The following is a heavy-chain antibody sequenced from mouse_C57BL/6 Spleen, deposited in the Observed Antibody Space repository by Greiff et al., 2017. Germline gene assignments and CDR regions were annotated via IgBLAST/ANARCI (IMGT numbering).Heavy chain of an antibody. Sequence: EVKLQESGPGLVKPSQSLSLTCSVTGYSITSGYYWNWIRQFPGNKLEWMGYISYDGSNNYNPSLKNRISITRDTSKNQFFLKLNSVTTEDTATYYCARYDYDAYWYFDVWGTGTTVTVSS. V-gene: IGHV3-6*01. J-gene: IGHJ1*03. D-gene: IGHD2-4*01. CDR2: ISYDGSN. CDR3: ARYDYDAYWYFDV. CDR1: GYSITSGYY.